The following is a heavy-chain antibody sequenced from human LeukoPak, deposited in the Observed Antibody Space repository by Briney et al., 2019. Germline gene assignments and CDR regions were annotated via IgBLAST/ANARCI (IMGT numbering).Heavy chain of an antibody. Sequence: SETLSLTCAVYGGSFSGYYWSWIRQPPGKGLEWIGEINHSGSTNYNPSLKSRVTISVDTSKNQFSLKLSSVTAADTAVYYCARELLWRALLHYGMDVWGQGTTVTVSS. CDR3: ARELLWRALLHYGMDV. CDR1: GGSFSGYY. D-gene: IGHD2-21*01. J-gene: IGHJ6*02. CDR2: INHSGST. V-gene: IGHV4-34*01.